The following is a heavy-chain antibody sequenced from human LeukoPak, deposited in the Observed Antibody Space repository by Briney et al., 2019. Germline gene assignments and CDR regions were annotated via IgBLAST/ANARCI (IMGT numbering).Heavy chain of an antibody. CDR3: VSPRGFSYGYFDY. CDR1: GGSISSGSAY. D-gene: IGHD5-18*01. Sequence: SETLSLTCTVSGGSISSGSAYWGWIRQPPGKGLEWIGSIYYSKNTYYDPSLKSRVTISADTSKNQFSLTLGSVSATDTAVYYCVSPRGFSYGYFDYWGQGTLVTVSS. CDR2: IYYSKNT. V-gene: IGHV4-39*01. J-gene: IGHJ4*02.